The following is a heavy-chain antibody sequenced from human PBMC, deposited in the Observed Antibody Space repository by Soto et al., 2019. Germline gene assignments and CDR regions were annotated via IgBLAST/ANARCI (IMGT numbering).Heavy chain of an antibody. J-gene: IGHJ5*02. Sequence: GASVKVSCKASGYTFTNFGISWMRQAPGQGLEWMGWISPFNGHTHYAQKFQGRVALTTDTSTSTAFLLPRSLRSDDTAAYYCAREPPRATAGLNYFDPWGQGTLVTVSS. CDR2: ISPFNGHT. V-gene: IGHV1-18*01. CDR3: AREPPRATAGLNYFDP. D-gene: IGHD6-13*01. CDR1: GYTFTNFG.